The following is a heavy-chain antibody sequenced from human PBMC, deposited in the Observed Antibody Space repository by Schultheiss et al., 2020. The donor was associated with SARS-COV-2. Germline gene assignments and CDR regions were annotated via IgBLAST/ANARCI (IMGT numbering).Heavy chain of an antibody. CDR2: IYSGGST. V-gene: IGHV3-66*01. J-gene: IGHJ3*02. CDR3: ARGTPLVVATGHDAFDI. Sequence: GGSLRLSCAASGFTVSSNYMSWVRQAPGKGLEWVSVIYSGGSTYYADSVKGRFTISRDNSKNTLYLQMNSLRAEDTAVYYCARGTPLVVATGHDAFDIWGQGTMVTVSS. CDR1: GFTVSSNY. D-gene: IGHD2-15*01.